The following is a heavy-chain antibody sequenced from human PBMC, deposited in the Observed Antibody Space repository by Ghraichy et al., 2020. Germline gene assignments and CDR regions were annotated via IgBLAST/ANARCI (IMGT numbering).Heavy chain of an antibody. CDR3: ARSAPGYNILTGYYGGYYHYGMDV. Sequence: GESLNISCKGSGYTFTSYWIGWVRQMPGKGLEWMGVIYPSDSDTNYSPSFQGQVTISADKSINTAYLQWSSLKASDTAMYYCARSAPGYNILTGYYGGYYHYGMDVWGQGTTVTVS. V-gene: IGHV5-51*01. CDR1: GYTFTSYW. D-gene: IGHD3-9*01. CDR2: IYPSDSDT. J-gene: IGHJ6*02.